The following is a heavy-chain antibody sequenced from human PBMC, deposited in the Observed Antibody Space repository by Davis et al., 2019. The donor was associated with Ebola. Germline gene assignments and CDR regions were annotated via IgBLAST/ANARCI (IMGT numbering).Heavy chain of an antibody. Sequence: PGGSLRLSCANSGFIFGNYAIHWVRQAPGKGLEWVAVISHDGNDKYYADSVKGLFTIYSDNSKNTLYLQMNTLRADDPAVYYCARDGNSYFEYITSVGIQHWGQGTLVTVSS. CDR2: ISHDGNDK. CDR1: GFIFGNYA. D-gene: IGHD6-6*01. J-gene: IGHJ1*01. V-gene: IGHV3-30-3*01. CDR3: ARDGNSYFEYITSVGIQH.